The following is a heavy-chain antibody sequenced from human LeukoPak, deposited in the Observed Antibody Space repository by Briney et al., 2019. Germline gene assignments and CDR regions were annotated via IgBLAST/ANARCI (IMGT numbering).Heavy chain of an antibody. Sequence: SETLSLTCTVSGGSISSYYWSWIRQPPGKGLEWIGYIYYSGSTNYNPSLKSRVTISVDTSKNQFSLKLSSVTAADTAVYYCARALEDSSGYYRHWGQGTLVTVSS. CDR3: ARALEDSSGYYRH. J-gene: IGHJ4*02. V-gene: IGHV4-59*08. CDR2: IYYSGST. D-gene: IGHD3-22*01. CDR1: GGSISSYY.